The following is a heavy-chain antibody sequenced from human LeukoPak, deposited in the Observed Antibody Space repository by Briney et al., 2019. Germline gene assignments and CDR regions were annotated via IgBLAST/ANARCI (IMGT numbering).Heavy chain of an antibody. V-gene: IGHV5-51*01. CDR1: GYSFTNYW. CDR3: ARLATVTKFDY. Sequence: HGESLKISCKGSGYSFTNYWIGWVRQMPGKGLEWMGIIYPGDSDTTYSPSFEGQVTLSVDKSISTAYLQWSSLKASDTAMYYCARLATVTKFDYWGQGTPVTVSS. CDR2: IYPGDSDT. D-gene: IGHD4-17*01. J-gene: IGHJ4*02.